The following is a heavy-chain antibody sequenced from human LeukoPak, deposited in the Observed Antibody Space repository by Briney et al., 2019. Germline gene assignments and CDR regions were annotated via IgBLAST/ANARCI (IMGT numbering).Heavy chain of an antibody. J-gene: IGHJ4*02. CDR2: ISSSGSTI. CDR3: ARDRATVTTEYFDY. D-gene: IGHD4-17*01. V-gene: IGHV3-48*03. Sequence: GESLRLSCAASGFTFSSYEMNWVRQAPGKGLEWVSYISSSGSTIYYADSVKGRFTISRDNAKNSLYLQMNSLRAEDTAVYYCARDRATVTTEYFDYWGQGTLVTVSS. CDR1: GFTFSSYE.